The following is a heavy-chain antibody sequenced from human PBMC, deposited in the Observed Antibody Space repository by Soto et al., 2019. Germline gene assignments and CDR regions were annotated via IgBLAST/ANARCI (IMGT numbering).Heavy chain of an antibody. Sequence: GSLRLSCAASGFSFSSYGMHWVRQAPGKGLEWVAVIWYDGSNKYYADSVKGRFTISRDNSKNTLYLQMNSLRAEDTAVYYCARDARGGFVVVPAAIYWFDPWGQGTLVTVSS. D-gene: IGHD2-2*01. CDR3: ARDARGGFVVVPAAIYWFDP. CDR2: IWYDGSNK. V-gene: IGHV3-33*01. CDR1: GFSFSSYG. J-gene: IGHJ5*02.